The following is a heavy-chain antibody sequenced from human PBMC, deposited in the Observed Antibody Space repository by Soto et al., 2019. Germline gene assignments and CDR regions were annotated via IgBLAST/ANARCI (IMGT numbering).Heavy chain of an antibody. CDR2: IIPILGIA. CDR1: GGTFSSYT. V-gene: IGHV1-69*08. CDR3: ARDKKGENAFDI. Sequence: QVQLVQSGAEVKKPGSSVKVSCKASGGTFSSYTISWVRQAPGQGLEWMGRIIPILGIANYAQKFQGRVTITADKSTSTAYMELSSLRSEDTAVYYFARDKKGENAFDIWGQGTMVTVSS. J-gene: IGHJ3*02.